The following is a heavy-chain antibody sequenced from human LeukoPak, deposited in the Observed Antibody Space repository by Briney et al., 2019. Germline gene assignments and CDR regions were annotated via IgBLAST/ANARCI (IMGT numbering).Heavy chain of an antibody. CDR1: GFTFNNAW. CDR2: IKRKTDGGTT. D-gene: IGHD4-17*01. CDR3: TSEVTTDY. J-gene: IGHJ4*02. V-gene: IGHV3-15*01. Sequence: GGSLRLSCAASGFTFNNAWMTWVRQAPGKGLEWVGRIKRKTDGGTTDYAAPVKGRFTISRDDSKNTLYLQMNSLNTEDTAVYYCTSEVTTDYWGQGTLVTVSS.